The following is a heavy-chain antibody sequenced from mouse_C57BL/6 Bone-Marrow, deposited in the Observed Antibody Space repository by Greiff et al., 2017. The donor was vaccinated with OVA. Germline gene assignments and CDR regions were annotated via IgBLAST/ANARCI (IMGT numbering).Heavy chain of an antibody. Sequence: EVNLVESEGGLVQPGSSMKLSCTASGFTFSDYYMAWVRQVPETGLEWVANINYDGSSTYYLDSLKSRFIISRDNAKNILYLQMSSLKSEDTATHYCAREGALSMRLRRGYYFDYWGQGTTLTVSS. CDR2: INYDGSST. D-gene: IGHD2-4*01. V-gene: IGHV5-16*01. J-gene: IGHJ2*01. CDR3: AREGALSMRLRRGYYFDY. CDR1: GFTFSDYY.